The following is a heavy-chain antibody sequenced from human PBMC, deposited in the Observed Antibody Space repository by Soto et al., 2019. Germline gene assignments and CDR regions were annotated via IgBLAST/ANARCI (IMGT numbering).Heavy chain of an antibody. CDR3: ARDGGGEYYDTWGYFENWYIGL. V-gene: IGHV4-30-4*01. Sequence: QVQLQESGPGLVKPAQTLSLTCTVSGASISHGAYYWSRIRQPPGKGLEGIGHIDYSGKTSYNSSVQSRVSISKYTSQNHVSLRLSSLTDAVSAVYFCARDGGGEYYDTWGYFENWYIGLWGRGTLV. D-gene: IGHD3-16*01. CDR1: GASISHGAYY. J-gene: IGHJ2*01. CDR2: IDYSGKT.